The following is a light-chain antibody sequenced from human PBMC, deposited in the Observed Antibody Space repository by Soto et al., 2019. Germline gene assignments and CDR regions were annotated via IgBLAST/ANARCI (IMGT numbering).Light chain of an antibody. CDR3: SSYTSSSLHV. V-gene: IGLV2-14*03. CDR2: DVS. J-gene: IGLJ1*01. Sequence: QSVLTQPASVSGSPEQSITISCTGTSSDVGGYNYVSWYQQHPGKAPKLMIYDVSNRPSGVSNRFSGSKSGNTASLTISGLQAEDEADYYCSSYTSSSLHVFGTGTQLTVL. CDR1: SSDVGGYNY.